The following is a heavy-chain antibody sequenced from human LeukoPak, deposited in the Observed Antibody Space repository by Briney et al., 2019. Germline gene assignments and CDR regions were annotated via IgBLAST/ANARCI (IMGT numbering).Heavy chain of an antibody. J-gene: IGHJ4*02. CDR2: IYYSGST. Sequence: SETLSLTCTVSGGSISSASYYWSWIRQPAGKGLEWIGYIYYSGSTNYNPSLKSRVTISVDTSKNQFSLKLSSVTAADTAVYYCARVNYYDSSGFDYWGQGTLVTVSS. V-gene: IGHV4-61*10. CDR1: GGSISSASYY. D-gene: IGHD3-22*01. CDR3: ARVNYYDSSGFDY.